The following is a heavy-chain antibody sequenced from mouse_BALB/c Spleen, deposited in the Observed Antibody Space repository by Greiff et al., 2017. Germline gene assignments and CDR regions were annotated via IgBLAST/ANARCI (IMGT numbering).Heavy chain of an antibody. CDR1: GYTFTSYW. V-gene: IGHV1S81*02. Sequence: VQLQQPGAELVKPGASVKLSCKASGYTFTSYWMHWVKQRPGQGLEWIGEINPSNGRTNYNEKFKSKATLTVDKSSSTAYMQLSSLTSEDSAIYYCARSYYGSSWFAYWGQGTLVTVSA. J-gene: IGHJ3*01. CDR3: ARSYYGSSWFAY. CDR2: INPSNGRT. D-gene: IGHD1-1*01.